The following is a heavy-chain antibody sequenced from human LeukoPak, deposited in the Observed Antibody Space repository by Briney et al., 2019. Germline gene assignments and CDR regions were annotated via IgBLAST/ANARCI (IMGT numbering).Heavy chain of an antibody. J-gene: IGHJ6*02. CDR1: EFTVSNNY. Sequence: GGSLRLSCAASEFTVSNNYMTWVRQAPGKGLEWVSVIYSGGSTYYADSMKGRFINSRDKSKNMLYLQMNSLRAEDTAVYYCAREAPSSVRGVKGFYYYYGMDVWGQGTTVTVSS. V-gene: IGHV3-66*01. D-gene: IGHD3-10*01. CDR3: AREAPSSVRGVKGFYYYYGMDV. CDR2: IYSGGST.